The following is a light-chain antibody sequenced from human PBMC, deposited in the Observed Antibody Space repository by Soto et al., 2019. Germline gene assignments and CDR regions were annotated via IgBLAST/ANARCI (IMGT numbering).Light chain of an antibody. Sequence: QSALTQPPSASGSPGQSVTISCTGTSSDVGKYDYVSWFQHHPGKAPKLIIYEVTNRPSGVSNRFSGSKSGNTASLTISGLQAEDEADYYCSSYTSSSSPYVFGTGTKLTVL. J-gene: IGLJ1*01. CDR1: SSDVGKYDY. CDR3: SSYTSSSSPYV. CDR2: EVT. V-gene: IGLV2-14*01.